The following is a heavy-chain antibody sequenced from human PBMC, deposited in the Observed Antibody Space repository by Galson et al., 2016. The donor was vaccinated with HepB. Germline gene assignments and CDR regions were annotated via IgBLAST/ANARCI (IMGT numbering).Heavy chain of an antibody. CDR1: GGSISSSGDY. Sequence: SETLSLTCSVSGGSISSSGDYWGWIRQPPGKGLEWIGSMYYSGSTYYNPSLKSRVTISVDTSKNQFSLKLSSVTAADTAVYYCARLSPFRELPLFWGQGSLVTVSS. CDR2: MYYSGST. J-gene: IGHJ4*02. CDR3: ARLSPFRELPLF. V-gene: IGHV4-39*01. D-gene: IGHD1-26*01.